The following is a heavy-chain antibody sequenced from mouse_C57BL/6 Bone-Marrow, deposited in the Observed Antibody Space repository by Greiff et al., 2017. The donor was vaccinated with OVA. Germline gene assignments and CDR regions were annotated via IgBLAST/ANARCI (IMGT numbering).Heavy chain of an antibody. D-gene: IGHD2-1*01. Sequence: VKLQESGAELARPGASVKLSCKASGYTFTSYGISWVQQRPGQGLEWIGEIYPSSGNTYYNDKFKGKATLTGDKSSSTAYIELRSLTSEDSAVYFSLIYYGNYHYYAMHYWGQGTSVTVSS. CDR3: LIYYGNYHYYAMHY. V-gene: IGHV1-81*01. CDR2: IYPSSGNT. J-gene: IGHJ4*01. CDR1: GYTFTSYG.